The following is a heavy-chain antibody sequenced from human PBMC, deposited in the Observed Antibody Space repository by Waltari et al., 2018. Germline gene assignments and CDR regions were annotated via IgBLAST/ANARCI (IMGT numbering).Heavy chain of an antibody. Sequence: QVQLVESGGGVVQPGRSLRLSCAASGFTFSSYAMHWFRQAPGKGLEWVAVISYDGSNKYYADSVKGRFTISRDNSKNTLYLQMNSLRAEDTAVYYCARSSRIAAAGYYFDYWGQGTLVTVSS. V-gene: IGHV3-30*01. CDR2: ISYDGSNK. CDR1: GFTFSSYA. D-gene: IGHD6-13*01. CDR3: ARSSRIAAAGYYFDY. J-gene: IGHJ4*02.